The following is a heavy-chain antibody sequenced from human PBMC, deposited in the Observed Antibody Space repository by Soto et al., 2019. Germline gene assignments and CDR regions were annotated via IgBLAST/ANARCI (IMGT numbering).Heavy chain of an antibody. J-gene: IGHJ5*02. Sequence: ASVKVSCKASGYTFPSYYMHWVRQAPGQGLEWMGIINPSGGSTSYAQKFQGRVTMTRDTSTSTVYMELSSLRSEDTAVYYCARDIVLMVYARYSWFDPWGQGTLVTVSS. CDR3: ARDIVLMVYARYSWFDP. CDR2: INPSGGST. CDR1: GYTFPSYY. D-gene: IGHD2-8*01. V-gene: IGHV1-46*01.